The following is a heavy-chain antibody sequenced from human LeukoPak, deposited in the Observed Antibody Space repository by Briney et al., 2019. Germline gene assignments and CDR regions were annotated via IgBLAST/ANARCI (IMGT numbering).Heavy chain of an antibody. CDR2: ILSTGTT. J-gene: IGHJ5*02. CDR1: GASISHYY. D-gene: IGHD6-19*01. CDR3: AKRRDTSGWLDH. V-gene: IGHV4-4*09. Sequence: SETLSLTCSVSGASISHYYWSWIRQPPGKGLEWIGYILSTGTTNYNPSLKSRVAILVDTSKNQFSLRLSSVTAADTAVYYCAKRRDTSGWLDHWGQGTLVTVSS.